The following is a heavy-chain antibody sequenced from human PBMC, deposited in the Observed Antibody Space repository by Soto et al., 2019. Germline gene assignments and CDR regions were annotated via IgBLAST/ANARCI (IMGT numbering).Heavy chain of an antibody. V-gene: IGHV1-8*01. Sequence: ASLKGSRTASGYSLTSLDIKWVRQTAGQGLEWMGWMQPSTGRTGYAQKFQGRVTMTRDTSINTAYMELTTLTSDDTAFYYCARGVSAGVDYWGQGTLVTVPQ. CDR3: ARGVSAGVDY. J-gene: IGHJ4*02. CDR1: GYSLTSLD. D-gene: IGHD1-26*01. CDR2: MQPSTGRT.